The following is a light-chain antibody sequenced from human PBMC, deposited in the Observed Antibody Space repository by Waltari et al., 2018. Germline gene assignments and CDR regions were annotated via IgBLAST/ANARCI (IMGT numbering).Light chain of an antibody. J-gene: IGKJ2*01. V-gene: IGKV3-11*01. CDR3: QQRSIWPYT. CDR2: DAA. Sequence: SCSASQSIRTYLGWYKQTPGQAPRLLLFDAASRATGIPARFRGTGSGTDFTLTVSDLEPEDFGIYYCQQRSIWPYTFGQGTRLEIK. CDR1: QSIRTY.